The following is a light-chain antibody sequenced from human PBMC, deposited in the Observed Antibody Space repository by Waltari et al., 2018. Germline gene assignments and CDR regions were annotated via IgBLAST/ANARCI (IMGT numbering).Light chain of an antibody. CDR3: NSYTTSNTLV. V-gene: IGLV2-14*03. Sequence: QSALTQPASVSGSPGQSITIPCTGTSRYVGGSNHVSWYQQHPGKAPKLIIYDVSNRPSGVSNRFSGSKSGNTASLTISGLQAEDEADYYCNSYTTSNTLVFGGGTKLTVL. CDR2: DVS. J-gene: IGLJ2*01. CDR1: SRYVGGSNH.